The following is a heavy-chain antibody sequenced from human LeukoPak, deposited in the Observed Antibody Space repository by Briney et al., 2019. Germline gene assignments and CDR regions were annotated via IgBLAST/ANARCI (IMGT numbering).Heavy chain of an antibody. D-gene: IGHD3-10*01. CDR2: ISAYNGNT. CDR3: ARDDKTGDYYGVPRI. CDR1: GYTFTSYG. Sequence: ASVKVSCKASGYTFTSYGISWVRQAPGQGLEWMGWISAYNGNTNYAQKFQGRVTMTTDTSTSTAYMELRSLRSDDTAVYCCARDDKTGDYYGVPRIWGQGTLVTVSS. V-gene: IGHV1-18*01. J-gene: IGHJ4*02.